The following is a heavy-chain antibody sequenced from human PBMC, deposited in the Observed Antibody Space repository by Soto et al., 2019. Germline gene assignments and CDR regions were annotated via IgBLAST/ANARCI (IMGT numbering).Heavy chain of an antibody. D-gene: IGHD4-17*01. CDR2: IYFDGSKK. V-gene: IGHV3-33*01. CDR3: ARVGGTVTSDY. CDR1: GFSFSTYG. J-gene: IGHJ4*02. Sequence: QVQLVESGGGVVQPGRSMRLSCAASGFSFSTYGMHWVRQAPGKRLEWVALIYFDGSKKYYADSVKGRFTISRDNSKNTLYLQMSSLRAEDTAVYYCARVGGTVTSDYWGQGTLVTVSS.